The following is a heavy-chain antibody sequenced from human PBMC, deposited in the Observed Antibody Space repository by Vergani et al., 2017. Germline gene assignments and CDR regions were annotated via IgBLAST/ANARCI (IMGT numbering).Heavy chain of an antibody. V-gene: IGHV1-2*02. CDR1: GYTFTGYY. Sequence: QVQLVQSGAEVKKPGASVKVSCKASGYTFTGYYMHWVRQAPGQGLEWMGWINPNSGGTKYAQKFQGRVTMTRDTSISTAYMELSRLRSDDTAVYYCARDSIATLWFGEFDWGQGTLVTVSS. CDR3: ARDSIATLWFGEFD. J-gene: IGHJ4*02. CDR2: INPNSGGT. D-gene: IGHD3-10*01.